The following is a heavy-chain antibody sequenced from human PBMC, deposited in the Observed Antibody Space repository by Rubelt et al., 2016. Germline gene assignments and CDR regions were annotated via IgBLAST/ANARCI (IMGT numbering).Heavy chain of an antibody. D-gene: IGHD3-3*01. J-gene: IGHJ4*02. Sequence: QVQLQESGPGLVKPSETLSLTCTVSGGSISSYYWSWIRQPPGKGLEWIGYIYYSGSTNYNPSLKSRVTRSVDTSKNQFSLKLGAVTAADTAVYYCAGGITIFGVASGYFDYWGQRTLVTVSS. CDR2: IYYSGST. CDR1: GGSISSYY. CDR3: AGGITIFGVASGYFDY. V-gene: IGHV4-59*01.